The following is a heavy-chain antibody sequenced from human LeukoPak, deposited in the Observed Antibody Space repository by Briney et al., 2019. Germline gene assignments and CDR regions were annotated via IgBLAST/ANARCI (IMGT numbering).Heavy chain of an antibody. V-gene: IGHV5-51*01. CDR2: IYPGDSDT. CDR3: ARFGLTSSLDY. J-gene: IGHJ4*02. CDR1: GSTFTNNW. Sequence: GGSRQISGEGSGSTFTNNWIGGGRPVAGKGLEWMGLIYPGDSDTRYSPSFQGQVTMSVDKSISTAYLQWSSLRASDTAMYFCARFGLTSSLDYWGQGTLVTVSS. D-gene: IGHD2-2*01.